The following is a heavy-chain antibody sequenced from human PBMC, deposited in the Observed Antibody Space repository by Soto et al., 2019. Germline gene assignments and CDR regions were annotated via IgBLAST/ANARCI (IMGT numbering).Heavy chain of an antibody. CDR1: GYSFINYA. J-gene: IGHJ4*02. D-gene: IGHD6-13*01. CDR3: ARGASSSWTSLDY. V-gene: IGHV1-3*04. CDR2: INIGDGNT. Sequence: GASVKVSCKASGYSFINYAIYWVLQAPGQRLEWMGRINIGDGNTKYSQRFQGRVTITRDTSASTAYMDLSSLTSDDTAVYYCARGASSSWTSLDYWGQGTLVTVSS.